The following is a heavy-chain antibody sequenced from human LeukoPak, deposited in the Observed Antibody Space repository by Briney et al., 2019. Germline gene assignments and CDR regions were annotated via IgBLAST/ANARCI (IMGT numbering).Heavy chain of an antibody. Sequence: PGRSLRLSCAASGFPFTSYPLHWVRQAPGKGLEWVAVISYDGSDKYYTDSVKGRFTISRDNAKSTLYLQMNSLRPEDTAVYYCAIIAVAALGGDYWGQGTLVTVSS. CDR1: GFPFTSYP. CDR2: ISYDGSDK. CDR3: AIIAVAALGGDY. V-gene: IGHV3-30*04. D-gene: IGHD6-19*01. J-gene: IGHJ4*02.